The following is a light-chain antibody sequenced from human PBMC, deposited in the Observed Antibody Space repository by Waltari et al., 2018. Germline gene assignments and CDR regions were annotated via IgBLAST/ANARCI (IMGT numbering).Light chain of an antibody. Sequence: EIVLTQSPRSLSSSPGERVTISCRASQSVSRALAWYQQKPGQAPRLLIFGASNRATGIPDRFSGSGSETDFSLTISRLEPEDFAVYYCQHYVRLPATFGRGTKVEIK. CDR1: QSVSRA. J-gene: IGKJ1*01. CDR3: QHYVRLPAT. CDR2: GAS. V-gene: IGKV3-20*01.